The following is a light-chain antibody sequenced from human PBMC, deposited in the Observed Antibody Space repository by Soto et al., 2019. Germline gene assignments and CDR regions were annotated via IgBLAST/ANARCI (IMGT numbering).Light chain of an antibody. CDR1: QSISSW. CDR3: QQYNSYSGT. V-gene: IGKV1-5*01. CDR2: DAS. J-gene: IGKJ1*01. Sequence: DIQMTQSPSTLSASVGDRVTIPCRASQSISSWLAWYQHKPGKAPKLLIYDASSLESGVPSRFSGSGSGTEFTLTISSLQPDDLATYYCQQYNSYSGTFGQGTKVEIK.